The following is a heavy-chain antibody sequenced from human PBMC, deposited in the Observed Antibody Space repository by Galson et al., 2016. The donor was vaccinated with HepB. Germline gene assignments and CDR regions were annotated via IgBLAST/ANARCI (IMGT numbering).Heavy chain of an antibody. CDR2: ISSSSSYI. J-gene: IGHJ4*02. D-gene: IGHD6-6*01. Sequence: SLRLSCAASGFTFSSYSMNWVRQAPGKGLEWVSSISSSSSYIYYADSVKGRFTISRDNAKNSLYLQMKSLRAEDTAVYYCARPLSSSWAFDSWGQGTLVTFSS. CDR1: GFTFSSYS. V-gene: IGHV3-21*01. CDR3: ARPLSSSWAFDS.